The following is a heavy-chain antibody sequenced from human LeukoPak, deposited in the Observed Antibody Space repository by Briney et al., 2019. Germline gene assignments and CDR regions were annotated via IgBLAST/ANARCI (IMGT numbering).Heavy chain of an antibody. V-gene: IGHV4-34*01. J-gene: IGHJ4*02. Sequence: PSETLSLTCAVYGGSFSGYYWSWIRQSPGKGLEWIGEIYHSGSTNYNPSLKSRVTISVDKSKNQFSLKLSSVTAADTAVYYCARDLHHSYYFDYWGQGALVTVSS. D-gene: IGHD4-11*01. CDR2: IYHSGST. CDR1: GGSFSGYY. CDR3: ARDLHHSYYFDY.